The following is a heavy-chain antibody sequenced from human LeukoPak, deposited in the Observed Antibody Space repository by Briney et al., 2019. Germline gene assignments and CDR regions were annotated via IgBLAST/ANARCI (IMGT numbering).Heavy chain of an antibody. CDR2: IIPVFGTA. Sequence: SVKVSCKASGGTFSSYAISWVRQAPGQGLEWVGGIIPVFGTANYAQKFQGRVTITADESTSTAYMELSSLRSEDTAVYYCARTEGIAPEFDYWGQGTLVTVSS. D-gene: IGHD6-13*01. CDR1: GGTFSSYA. CDR3: ARTEGIAPEFDY. J-gene: IGHJ4*02. V-gene: IGHV1-69*13.